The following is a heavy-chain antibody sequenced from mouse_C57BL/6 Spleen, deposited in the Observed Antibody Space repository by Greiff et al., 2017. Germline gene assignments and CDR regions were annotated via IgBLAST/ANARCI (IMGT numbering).Heavy chain of an antibody. CDR1: GFTFSSYG. V-gene: IGHV5-6*01. D-gene: IGHD4-1*01. J-gene: IGHJ3*01. Sequence: EVQLQQSGGDLVKPGGSLKLSCAASGFTFSSYGMSWVRQTPDKRLEWVATICSGGSYTYYPDSVKGRFTISRDNAKNTLYLQMSSLKSEDTAMYYCARQGTGTDWFAYWGQGTLVTVSA. CDR2: ICSGGSYT. CDR3: ARQGTGTDWFAY.